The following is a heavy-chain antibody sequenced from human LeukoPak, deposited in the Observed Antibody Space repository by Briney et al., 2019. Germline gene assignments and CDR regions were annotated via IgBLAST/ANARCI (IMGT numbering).Heavy chain of an antibody. D-gene: IGHD3-9*01. J-gene: IGHJ6*02. Sequence: ASVKVSCKASGYTFTSYYMHWVRQAPGQGLEWMGIINPCGGSTSYAQKFQGRVTMTRDTSTSTLYMELSSLRSEDTAVYYCARATGYYNGYYYYGMDVWGQGTTVTVSS. CDR1: GYTFTSYY. CDR3: ARATGYYNGYYYYGMDV. CDR2: INPCGGST. V-gene: IGHV1-46*01.